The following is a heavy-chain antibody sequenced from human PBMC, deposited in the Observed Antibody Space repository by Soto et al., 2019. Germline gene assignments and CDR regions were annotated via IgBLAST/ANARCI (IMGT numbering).Heavy chain of an antibody. CDR3: AKNLLCFGVLRGLHI. CDR1: GDSISTINW. V-gene: IGHV4-4*02. J-gene: IGHJ6*02. D-gene: IGHD3-10*01. Sequence: QVQLQQSGPGLVRPSGTLSLTCAVSGDSISTINWWTWGRQPPGKGLEWIGDIYHDRSTNYNPSLKTRLPISMDKTKNQFSLNLTSTTAAITGVYTFAKNLLCFGVLRGLHIWGQRTTLIVS. CDR2: IYHDRST.